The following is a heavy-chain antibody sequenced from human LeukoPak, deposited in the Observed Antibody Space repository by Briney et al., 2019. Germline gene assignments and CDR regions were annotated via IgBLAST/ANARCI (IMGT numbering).Heavy chain of an antibody. CDR2: INPNSGGT. V-gene: IGHV1-2*02. D-gene: IGHD2-15*01. CDR1: GYTFTGYY. Sequence: ASVKVSCTASGYTFTGYYMHWVRQAPGQGLEWMGWINPNSGGTNYAQKFQGRVTMTRDTSISTAYMELSRLRSDDTAVYYCASPVRYCSGGSCWYYFDYWGQGTLVTVSS. J-gene: IGHJ4*02. CDR3: ASPVRYCSGGSCWYYFDY.